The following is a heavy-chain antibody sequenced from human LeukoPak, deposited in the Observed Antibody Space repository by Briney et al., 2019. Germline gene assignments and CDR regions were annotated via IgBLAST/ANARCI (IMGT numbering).Heavy chain of an antibody. CDR3: ARGLMWDGTGFDY. Sequence: PSQTLSLTCTVSGGSISSGDYYWSWIRQPPGKGLEWIGYIYYSGSTYYNPSLKSRVTISVDTSKNQFSLKLSSVTAADTAVYYCARGLMWDGTGFDYWGQGTLVTVSS. CDR2: IYYSGST. V-gene: IGHV4-30-4*01. J-gene: IGHJ4*02. D-gene: IGHD2-8*02. CDR1: GGSISSGDYY.